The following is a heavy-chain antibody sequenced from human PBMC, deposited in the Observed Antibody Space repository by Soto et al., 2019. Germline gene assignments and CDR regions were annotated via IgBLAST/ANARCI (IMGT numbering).Heavy chain of an antibody. J-gene: IGHJ4*02. V-gene: IGHV3-23*01. Sequence: EVQLLESGGALVQPGGSLRLSCAASGFTFTTPAMSWVRQAPGKGLEWVSTLTGDGAYISYADSVTGRFTISRDNSQNTLYLQMNILRADDTAIYYCARLMTAYFDFWGQGTLVTVSS. CDR2: LTGDGAYI. CDR3: ARLMTAYFDF. CDR1: GFTFTTPA.